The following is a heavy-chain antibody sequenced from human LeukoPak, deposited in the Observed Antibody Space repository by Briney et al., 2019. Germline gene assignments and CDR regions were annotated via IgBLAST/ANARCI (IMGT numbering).Heavy chain of an antibody. Sequence: PGGSLRLSCAASGFTFSSYAMSWVRQAPGKGLVWVSRINSDGSSTNYADSVKGRFTISRDNAKNTLHLQMNSLRAEDTAVYYCARDRYSSTWFDYWGQGTLVTVSS. V-gene: IGHV3-74*01. J-gene: IGHJ4*02. D-gene: IGHD6-13*01. CDR3: ARDRYSSTWFDY. CDR2: INSDGSST. CDR1: GFTFSSYA.